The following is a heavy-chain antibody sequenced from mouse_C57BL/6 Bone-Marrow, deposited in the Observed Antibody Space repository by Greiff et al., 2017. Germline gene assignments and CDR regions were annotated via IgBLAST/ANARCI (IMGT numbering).Heavy chain of an antibody. CDR2: IYPSDSET. CDR1: GYTFTSYW. V-gene: IGHV1-61*01. Sequence: QVQLQQPGAELVRPGSSVKLSCKASGYTFTSYWMAWVKQRPGQGLEWIGNIYPSDSETHYNQKFKDKATLTVDKSSSTAYMQLSSLTSEDSAVYYCARSPYYGLFAYWGQGTLVTVSA. J-gene: IGHJ3*01. CDR3: ARSPYYGLFAY. D-gene: IGHD1-1*02.